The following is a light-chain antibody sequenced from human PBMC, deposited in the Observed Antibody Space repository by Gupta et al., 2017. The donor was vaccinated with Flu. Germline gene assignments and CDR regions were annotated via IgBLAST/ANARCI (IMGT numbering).Light chain of an antibody. CDR2: GAS. CDR1: QSVSSNY. CDR3: HQYGSSPQT. V-gene: IGKV3-20*01. J-gene: IGKJ1*01. Sequence: ENVLMQSPGTLSLSPGERATLSCRAGQSVSSNYLAWYQQKPGQAPRLLIYGASSRATGIPDRFRGRGSGTDFTLTISRLEPEDFAVYYCHQYGSSPQTFGQGTKVDIE.